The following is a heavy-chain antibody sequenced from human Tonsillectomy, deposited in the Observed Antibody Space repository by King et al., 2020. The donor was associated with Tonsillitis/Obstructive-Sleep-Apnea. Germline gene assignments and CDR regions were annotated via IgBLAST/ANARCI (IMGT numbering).Heavy chain of an antibody. V-gene: IGHV1-2*04. CDR1: GYTFTGYY. CDR3: ATARGAARPEGFDY. CDR2: INPNSGGT. J-gene: IGHJ4*02. D-gene: IGHD6-6*01. Sequence: QLVQSGAEVKKPGASVKVSCKASGYTFTGYYMHWVRQAPGQGLEWMGWINPNSGGTNYAQKFQGWVTMTRDTSISTAYMELSRLRSDDTAVYYCATARGAARPEGFDYWGQETLVTVSS.